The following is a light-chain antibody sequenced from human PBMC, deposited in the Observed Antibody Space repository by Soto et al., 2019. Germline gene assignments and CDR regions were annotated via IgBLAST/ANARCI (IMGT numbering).Light chain of an antibody. CDR1: QSISSY. CDR2: AAS. V-gene: IGKV1-39*01. CDR3: QPYNSCRWA. Sequence: DIQMTQSPSSLSASVGDRVTITCRASQSISSYLNWYQQKPGKAPKLLIYAASSLQSGVPSRFSGSGSGTDFTLTISSLQPEDFATYYCQPYNSCRWAFGQGTKVE. J-gene: IGKJ1*01.